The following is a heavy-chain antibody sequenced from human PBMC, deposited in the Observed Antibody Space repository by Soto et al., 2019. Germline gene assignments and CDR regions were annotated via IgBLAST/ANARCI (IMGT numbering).Heavy chain of an antibody. CDR1: GGSISGHY. J-gene: IGHJ6*03. CDR3: ARGPYYDLIWNYYYMDV. V-gene: IGHV4-59*08. D-gene: IGHD3-16*01. Sequence: QVQLQESGPGLVEPSETLSLTCSVSGGSISGHYWSWVRQTPGKGPEWIGYIYYSGSTNYNPSLKSRVTISVDTSKNQFSLRLTSVTAADTAVYYCARGPYYDLIWNYYYMDVWGKGTTVTVSS. CDR2: IYYSGST.